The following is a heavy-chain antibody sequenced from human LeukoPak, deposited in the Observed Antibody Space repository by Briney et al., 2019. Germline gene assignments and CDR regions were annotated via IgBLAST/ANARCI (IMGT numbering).Heavy chain of an antibody. CDR2: IRYDGSNK. J-gene: IGHJ4*02. D-gene: IGHD4-11*01. V-gene: IGHV3-30*02. CDR1: GFTFSSYG. CDR3: ARTVQYYFDY. Sequence: PGGSLRLSCAASGFTFSSYGMHWVRQAPGKGLEWVAFIRYDGSNKYYADSVKGRFTISRDNSKNTLYLQMNSLRAEDTAVYYCARTVQYYFDYWGQGTLVTVSS.